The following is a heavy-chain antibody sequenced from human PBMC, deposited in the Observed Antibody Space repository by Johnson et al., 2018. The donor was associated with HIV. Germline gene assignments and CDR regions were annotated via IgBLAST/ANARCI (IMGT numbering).Heavy chain of an antibody. CDR3: TTYSIIHAFDI. D-gene: IGHD6-13*01. CDR1: GFAFSNYG. J-gene: IGHJ3*02. V-gene: IGHV3-15*01. Sequence: QLVESGGGVVQPGGSLRLSCAASGFAFSNYGLHWVRQSPGRGLEWVGRIKSKTDGGTTDYAAPVKGRFTISRDDSKNTLYLQMNSLKTEDTAVYYCTTYSIIHAFDIWGQGTMVTVSS. CDR2: IKSKTDGGTT.